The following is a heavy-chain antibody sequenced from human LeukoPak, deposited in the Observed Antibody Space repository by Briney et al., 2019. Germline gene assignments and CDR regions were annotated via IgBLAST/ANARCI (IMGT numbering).Heavy chain of an antibody. Sequence: ASVKVSCKASGYTFTSYGISWVRQAPGQGLEWMGWISAYNGNTNYAQKLQGRVTMTTDTSTSTAYMELRSLRSDDTAVYYCARETFYYYDSSGSQAFDIWGQGTMVTVSS. J-gene: IGHJ3*02. CDR3: ARETFYYYDSSGSQAFDI. V-gene: IGHV1-18*01. CDR1: GYTFTSYG. D-gene: IGHD3-22*01. CDR2: ISAYNGNT.